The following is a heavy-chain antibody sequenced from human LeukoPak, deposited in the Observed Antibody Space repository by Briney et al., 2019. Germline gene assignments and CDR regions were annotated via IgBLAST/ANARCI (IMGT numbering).Heavy chain of an antibody. CDR3: AKDTSSWTMFYFDF. CDR2: ISSSSSYI. V-gene: IGHV3-21*01. Sequence: SGGSLRLSCAASRFTFSSYAMSWVRQAPGKGLEWVSSISSSSSYIYYADSVKGRFTISRDNAKNSLYLQMNSLRAEDTAVYYCAKDTSSWTMFYFDFWGQGTRVTVSS. D-gene: IGHD6-13*01. J-gene: IGHJ4*02. CDR1: RFTFSSYA.